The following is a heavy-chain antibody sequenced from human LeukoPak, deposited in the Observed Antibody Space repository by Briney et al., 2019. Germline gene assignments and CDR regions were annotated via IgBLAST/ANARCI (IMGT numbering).Heavy chain of an antibody. Sequence: SETLSLTCTVSGGSISGGSYYWTCIRQPAGKGLERIGRIYTSGSTNYNPSLKSRVTISGDTSKNQFSLKLSSVTAADTAVYYCARVPTAILVLDYWGQGTMVTVSS. J-gene: IGHJ4*02. V-gene: IGHV4-61*02. CDR3: ARVPTAILVLDY. D-gene: IGHD2-2*01. CDR1: GGSISGGSYY. CDR2: IYTSGST.